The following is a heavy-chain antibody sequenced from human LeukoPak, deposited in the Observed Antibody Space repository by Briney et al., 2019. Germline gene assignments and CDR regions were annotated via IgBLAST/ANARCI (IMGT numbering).Heavy chain of an antibody. V-gene: IGHV4-39*07. CDR1: GGSISSSSYY. Sequence: SETLSLTCTVSGGSISSSSYYWGWIRQPPGKGLEWIGSIYYSGSTYYNPSLKSRVTMSVDTSKNQFSLKLSSVTAADTAVYYCARVPDSSSWYPSGWFDPWGQGTLVTVSS. D-gene: IGHD6-13*01. CDR2: IYYSGST. CDR3: ARVPDSSSWYPSGWFDP. J-gene: IGHJ5*02.